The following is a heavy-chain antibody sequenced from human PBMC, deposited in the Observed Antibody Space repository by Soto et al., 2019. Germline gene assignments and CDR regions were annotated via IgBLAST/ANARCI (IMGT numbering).Heavy chain of an antibody. CDR2: VYYSGTT. D-gene: IGHD4-17*01. CDR1: GGSVSAKTDN. J-gene: IGHJ4*02. V-gene: IGHV4-61*01. CDR3: ARTTAVPNTLRSRYVFDY. Sequence: SETLSPTCSVSGGSVSAKTDNWSWIRQPAWKRLDWIGYVYYSGTTNDSPALKSRVTISLDLSKNRFSLRLSSVTTADTALYYCARTTAVPNTLRSRYVFDYWGQGTLVTVSS.